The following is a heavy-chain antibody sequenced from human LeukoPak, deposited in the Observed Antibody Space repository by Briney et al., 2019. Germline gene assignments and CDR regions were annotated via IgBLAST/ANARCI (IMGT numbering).Heavy chain of an antibody. V-gene: IGHV3-23*01. CDR1: GFTFSTYI. CDR3: AKNRDRDSRTADF. J-gene: IGHJ4*02. Sequence: GGSLRLSCEASGFTFSTYIMTRVRQAPGKGLEWVSTIKAGAEATFYADSVKDRFTISRDNSKNTLYLQMNSLRAEDAAVYYCAKNRDRDSRTADFWGQGTLVAVSS. CDR2: IKAGAEAT.